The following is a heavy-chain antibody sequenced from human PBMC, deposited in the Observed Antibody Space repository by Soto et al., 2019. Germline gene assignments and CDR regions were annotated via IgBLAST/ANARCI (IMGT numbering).Heavy chain of an antibody. J-gene: IGHJ6*02. CDR2: IYPGDSDT. D-gene: IGHD3-3*01. CDR1: GYSFTSYW. Sequence: GESLKISCKGSGYSFTSYWIGWVRQMPGKGLEWMGIIYPGDSDTRYSPSFQGQVTVSADKSISTANLQWSSLKASDTAMYYCARGPYYDFWSGYYTPDYYYYGMDVWGQGTTVTVSS. V-gene: IGHV5-51*01. CDR3: ARGPYYDFWSGYYTPDYYYYGMDV.